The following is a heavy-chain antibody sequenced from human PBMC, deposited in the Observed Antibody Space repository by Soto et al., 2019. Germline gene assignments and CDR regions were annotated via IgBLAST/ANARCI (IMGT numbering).Heavy chain of an antibody. CDR2: ISAYNGNT. Sequence: QVQLVQSGAEVKKPGASVKVSCKASGYTFTSYGISWVRQAPGQGLEWMGWISAYNGNTNYAQKLLGRVTMTTDTSTSTAYMELRSLRSDDTAVYYCARIRYYDYVWGSYRPAYFDYWGQGTLVTVSS. D-gene: IGHD3-16*02. V-gene: IGHV1-18*04. J-gene: IGHJ4*02. CDR3: ARIRYYDYVWGSYRPAYFDY. CDR1: GYTFTSYG.